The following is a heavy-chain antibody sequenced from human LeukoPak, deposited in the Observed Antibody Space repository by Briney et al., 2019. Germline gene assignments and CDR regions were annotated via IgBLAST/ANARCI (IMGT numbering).Heavy chain of an antibody. CDR3: ATSPYYDFWSGHNGAFDI. CDR1: GGTFSSYA. CDR2: IIPIFGTA. J-gene: IGHJ3*02. V-gene: IGHV1-69*05. D-gene: IGHD3-3*01. Sequence: ASVQVSCKASGGTFSSYAISWVRQAPGQGLEWMGGIIPIFGTANYAQKFQGRVTITTDESTSTAYMELSSLRSEDTAVYYCATSPYYDFWSGHNGAFDIWGQGTMVIVSS.